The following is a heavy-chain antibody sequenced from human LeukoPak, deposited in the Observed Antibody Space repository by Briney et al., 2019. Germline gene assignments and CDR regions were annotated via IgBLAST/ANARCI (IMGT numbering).Heavy chain of an antibody. CDR2: ISGSGDST. Sequence: QSGGSLRHSCAASGFTFSSYALNWVRQAPGKGLEWVSTISGSGDSTYYAASVKGRFTISRDNSKNTLYLQMNSLRAEDTAIYYCAKDIAATWSYGMDVWGQGTTVTVSS. J-gene: IGHJ6*02. V-gene: IGHV3-23*01. D-gene: IGHD6-6*01. CDR3: AKDIAATWSYGMDV. CDR1: GFTFSSYA.